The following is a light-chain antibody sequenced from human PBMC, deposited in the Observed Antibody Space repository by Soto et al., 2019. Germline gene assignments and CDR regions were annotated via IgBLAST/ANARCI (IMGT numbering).Light chain of an antibody. CDR1: RSISSW. J-gene: IGKJ1*01. CDR2: KAS. V-gene: IGKV1-5*03. Sequence: DIQMTQSPSTLYASVGDRVTITCRASRSISSWLAWYRQKPGKAPKLLIYKASSLESGVPSRFSGSGSGTEFTLTISSLQPDDFATYYCQQYNSYWWTFGQGTKVDIK. CDR3: QQYNSYWWT.